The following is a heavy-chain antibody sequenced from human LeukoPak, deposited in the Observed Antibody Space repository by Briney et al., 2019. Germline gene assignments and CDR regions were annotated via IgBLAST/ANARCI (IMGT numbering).Heavy chain of an antibody. CDR1: GFTFDDYA. D-gene: IGHD2-2*01. J-gene: IGHJ4*02. CDR3: ARGASARQDF. V-gene: IGHV3-74*01. CDR2: IYIDGTSA. Sequence: GGSLRLSCAASGFTFDDYAMHWVRQAPGKGLVWVSRIYIDGTSANYADSVKGRFTISRDNAKNTLYLQMNSLRDEDTAVYYCARGASARQDFWGQGTLVTVSS.